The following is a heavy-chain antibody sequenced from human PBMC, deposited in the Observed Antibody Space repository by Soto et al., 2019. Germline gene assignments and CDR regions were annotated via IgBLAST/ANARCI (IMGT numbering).Heavy chain of an antibody. D-gene: IGHD4-4*01. CDR3: ATNYAYYYYYGMDV. CDR1: GGSFRNYY. CDR2: VNHSGEA. J-gene: IGHJ6*02. Sequence: SETLSLTCGVYGGSFRNYYWIWVRQPPGKGLEWIGEVNHSGEATYNPSLQSRVSISLDTSNNHFSLRMTSVTAADTAVYYCATNYAYYYYYGMDVWGQGTTVTVSS. V-gene: IGHV4-34*01.